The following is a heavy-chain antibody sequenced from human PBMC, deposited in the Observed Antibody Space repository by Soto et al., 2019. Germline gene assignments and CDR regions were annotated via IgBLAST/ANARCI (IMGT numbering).Heavy chain of an antibody. Sequence: GGSLRLSCAASGFTFSSYSMNWVRQAPGKGLEWVSSISSSSSYIYYADSVKGRFTISRDNAKNSLYLQMNSLRAEDTAVYYCARDSTADRFGEYIWPIYYYYYMDVWGKGTTVTVSS. CDR2: ISSSSSYI. CDR1: GFTFSSYS. J-gene: IGHJ6*03. CDR3: ARDSTADRFGEYIWPIYYYYYMDV. V-gene: IGHV3-21*01. D-gene: IGHD3-10*01.